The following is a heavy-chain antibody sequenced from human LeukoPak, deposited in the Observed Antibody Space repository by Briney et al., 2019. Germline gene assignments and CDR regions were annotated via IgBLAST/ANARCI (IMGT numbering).Heavy chain of an antibody. D-gene: IGHD5-18*01. CDR2: ISGSGGST. V-gene: IGHV3-23*01. CDR1: GFTFSNSA. Sequence: GGSLRLSCAASGFTFSNSALSWVRQAPGKGLEWVSDISGSGGSTYYADSVKGRFTISRDNSKNTLYLQMNSLRAEDTAVYYCAKRIQSAMATGYWGQGTLITVSS. CDR3: AKRIQSAMATGY. J-gene: IGHJ4*02.